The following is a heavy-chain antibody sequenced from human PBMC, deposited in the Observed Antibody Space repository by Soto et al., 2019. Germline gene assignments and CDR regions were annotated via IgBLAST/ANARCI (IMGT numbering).Heavy chain of an antibody. Sequence: GGSLRLSCAASGFTFSSYSMNWVRQAPGKGLEWVSYISSSSSTIYYADSVKGGCTISRDNAKNSLYLQMNSLRDEDTAVYYCARDPEGEQIYYYYGMDVWGQGTTVTVSS. CDR2: ISSSSSTI. V-gene: IGHV3-48*02. CDR3: ARDPEGEQIYYYYGMDV. CDR1: GFTFSSYS. J-gene: IGHJ6*02. D-gene: IGHD1-26*01.